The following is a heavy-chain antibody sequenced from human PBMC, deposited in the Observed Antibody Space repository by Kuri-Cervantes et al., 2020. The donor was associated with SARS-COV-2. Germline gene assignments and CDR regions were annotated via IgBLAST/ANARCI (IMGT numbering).Heavy chain of an antibody. J-gene: IGHJ3*02. CDR1: GFTFSSYA. CDR2: ISGSGGST. V-gene: IGHV3-23*01. CDR3: AKEKGPFDAFDI. Sequence: GGSLRLSYAASGFTFSSYAMSWVRQAPGKGLEWVSAISGSGGSTYYADSVKGRFTISRDNSKNTLYLQMDSLRAEDTAVYYCAKEKGPFDAFDIWGQGTMVTVSS.